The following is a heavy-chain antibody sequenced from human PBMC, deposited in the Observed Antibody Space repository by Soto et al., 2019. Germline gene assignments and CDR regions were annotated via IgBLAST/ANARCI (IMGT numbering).Heavy chain of an antibody. D-gene: IGHD2-2*01. CDR1: GFTFSSYG. Sequence: GGALRLSCAASGFTFSSYGMHWVRQAPGKGLEWVAVIWYDGSNKYYADSVKGRFTISRDNSKNTLYLQMNSLRAEDTAVYYCARDHQLLPRYYFDYWGQGTLVTVSS. CDR2: IWYDGSNK. CDR3: ARDHQLLPRYYFDY. J-gene: IGHJ4*02. V-gene: IGHV3-33*01.